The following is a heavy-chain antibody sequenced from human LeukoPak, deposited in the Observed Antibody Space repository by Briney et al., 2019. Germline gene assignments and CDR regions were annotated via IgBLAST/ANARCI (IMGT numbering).Heavy chain of an antibody. CDR2: IYYSGST. V-gene: IGHV4-59*01. CDR1: GGSIRSYY. CDR3: ARVYYSNSYDYWYFDL. D-gene: IGHD6-13*01. J-gene: IGHJ2*01. Sequence: PSETLSLTCTVSGGSIRSYYWSWIRQPPGKGLEWIAYIYYSGSTNYNPPLKSRVTISVDTSKNQSSLKLSSVTAADTAVYYCARVYYSNSYDYWYFDLWGRGTLVTVSS.